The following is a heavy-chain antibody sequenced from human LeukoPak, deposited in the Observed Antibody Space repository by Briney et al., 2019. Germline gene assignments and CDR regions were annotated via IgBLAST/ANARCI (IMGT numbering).Heavy chain of an antibody. Sequence: SETLSLTCAVSGGSISSGGYSWSWIRQPPGKGLEWIGYIYHSGSTYYNPSLKSRVTISVDRSKNQFSLKLSSVTAADTAVYYCARVDRSRAAGYWGQGTLVTVSS. CDR2: IYHSGST. V-gene: IGHV4-30-2*01. D-gene: IGHD6-13*01. CDR1: GGSISSGGYS. CDR3: ARVDRSRAAGY. J-gene: IGHJ4*02.